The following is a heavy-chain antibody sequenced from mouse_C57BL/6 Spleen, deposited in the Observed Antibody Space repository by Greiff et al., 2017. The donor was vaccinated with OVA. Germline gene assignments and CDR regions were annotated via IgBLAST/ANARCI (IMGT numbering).Heavy chain of an antibody. CDR3: ARASYYYGSPHFDY. CDR2: ISYDGSN. J-gene: IGHJ2*01. V-gene: IGHV3-6*01. D-gene: IGHD1-1*01. CDR1: GYSITSGYY. Sequence: EVQLQESGPGLVKPSQSLSLTCSVTGYSITSGYYWNWIRQFPGNKLEWMGYISYDGSNNYNPYLKNRISITRDTSKNQSFLKLNSVTTEDTATYYCARASYYYGSPHFDYWGQGTTLTVSS.